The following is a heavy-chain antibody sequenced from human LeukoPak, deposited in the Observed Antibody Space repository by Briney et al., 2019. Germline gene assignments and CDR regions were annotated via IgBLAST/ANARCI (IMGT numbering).Heavy chain of an antibody. CDR3: ARRGSSDWIYFDY. J-gene: IGHJ4*02. CDR2: IYYSGST. D-gene: IGHD6-19*01. V-gene: IGHV4-39*01. Sequence: PSETLSLTCTVSGGSISSSSYYWGWIRQPPGKGLEWIGSIYYSGSTYYNPSLKSRVTISVDTSKNQFSLKLSSVTAADTAVYYCARRGSSDWIYFDYWGQGTLVTVSS. CDR1: GGSISSSSYY.